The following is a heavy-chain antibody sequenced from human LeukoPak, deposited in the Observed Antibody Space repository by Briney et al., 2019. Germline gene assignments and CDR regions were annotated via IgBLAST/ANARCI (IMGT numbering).Heavy chain of an antibody. V-gene: IGHV3-7*01. J-gene: IGHJ6*03. CDR3: ARDTSGDFWSYYMDV. CDR2: IKQDGSEK. Sequence: GGSLRLSSAASGFTFSSYWMSWVRQAPGKGLEWVANIKQDGSEKYYVDSVKGRFTISRDNAKNSLYLQMNSLRAEDTAVYYCARDTSGDFWSYYMDVWGKGTTVTVSS. CDR1: GFTFSSYW. D-gene: IGHD3-3*01.